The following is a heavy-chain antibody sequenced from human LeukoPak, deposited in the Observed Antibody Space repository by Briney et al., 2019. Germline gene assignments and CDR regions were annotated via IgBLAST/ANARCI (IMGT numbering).Heavy chain of an antibody. Sequence: GGSLRLSCAASGFIFSSYAMSWVRQAPGKGLEWVSAISGSGGSTYYADSVKGRFTISRDNSKNTLYLQMNSLGAEDTAVYYCAKAPGYSSGWYSRYWGQGTLVTVSS. V-gene: IGHV3-23*01. J-gene: IGHJ4*02. CDR3: AKAPGYSSGWYSRY. CDR1: GFIFSSYA. D-gene: IGHD6-19*01. CDR2: ISGSGGST.